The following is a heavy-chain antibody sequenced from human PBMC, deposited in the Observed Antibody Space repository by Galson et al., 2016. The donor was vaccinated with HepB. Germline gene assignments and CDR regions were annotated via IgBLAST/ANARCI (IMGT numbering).Heavy chain of an antibody. Sequence: SLRLSCAASGFNFSTYAMSWVRPAPGKGLEWVSGIRGSSEAIYYADSVKSRFTISRDNSKNALYLQMNSLRAEDTAVYYCATRLRAPANWGQGAQVTVSS. D-gene: IGHD1-26*01. J-gene: IGHJ4*02. CDR3: ATRLRAPAN. CDR2: IRGSSEAI. CDR1: GFNFSTYA. V-gene: IGHV3-23*01.